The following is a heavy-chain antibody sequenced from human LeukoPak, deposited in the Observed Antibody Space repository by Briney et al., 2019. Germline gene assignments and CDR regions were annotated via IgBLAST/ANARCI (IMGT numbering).Heavy chain of an antibody. CDR1: GYTFTSYG. V-gene: IGHV1-18*01. CDR2: ISAYNGNT. CDR3: ARAVDWNYPFLYYYYYYMDV. J-gene: IGHJ6*03. D-gene: IGHD1-7*01. Sequence: ASVKVSCKASGYTFTSYGISWVRQAPGQGLEWMGWISAYNGNTNYAQKLQGRVTMTTDTSTSTAYMELRGLRSDDTAVYYCARAVDWNYPFLYYYYYYMDVWGKGTTVTVSS.